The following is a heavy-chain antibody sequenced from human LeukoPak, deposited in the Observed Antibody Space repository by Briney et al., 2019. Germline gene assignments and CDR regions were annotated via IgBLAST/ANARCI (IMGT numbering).Heavy chain of an antibody. J-gene: IGHJ4*02. Sequence: SETLSLTCTVSGGSISSYYWSWIRQPPGKGLEWIGYIYYSGSTNYNPSLKSRVTISVDTSKNQFSLKLSSVTAADTAVYYCASHLVCYYWPGNEINWGQGTLVTVSS. V-gene: IGHV4-59*01. D-gene: IGHD3-22*01. CDR2: IYYSGST. CDR1: GGSISSYY. CDR3: ASHLVCYYWPGNEIN.